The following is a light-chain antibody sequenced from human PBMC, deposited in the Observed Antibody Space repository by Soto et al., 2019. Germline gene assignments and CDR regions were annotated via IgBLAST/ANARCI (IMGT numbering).Light chain of an antibody. Sequence: DIQMTQSPSSLSASIGDRDTISCRAGQTISNYLNWYKQKPGKDPNLLTYGASSLQSRVPLRFSGSGSGTDFTLTISSLQPEDCATYYLQQSYSSPWTFGQGTKVEIK. V-gene: IGKV1-39*01. CDR1: QTISNY. CDR2: GAS. CDR3: QQSYSSPWT. J-gene: IGKJ1*01.